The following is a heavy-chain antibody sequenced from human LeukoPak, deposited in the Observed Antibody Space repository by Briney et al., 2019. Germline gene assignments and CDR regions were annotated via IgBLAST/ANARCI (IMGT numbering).Heavy chain of an antibody. Sequence: ASVKVSCKASGYTFTGYYMHWVRQAPGQGLEWMGWINPNSGGTNYAQKFQGWVTMTRDTSISTAYMELSRLRPDDTAVYYCARGRHSSSWSFSDAFDIWGQGTMVTVSS. D-gene: IGHD6-13*01. J-gene: IGHJ3*02. CDR3: ARGRHSSSWSFSDAFDI. CDR2: INPNSGGT. CDR1: GYTFTGYY. V-gene: IGHV1-2*04.